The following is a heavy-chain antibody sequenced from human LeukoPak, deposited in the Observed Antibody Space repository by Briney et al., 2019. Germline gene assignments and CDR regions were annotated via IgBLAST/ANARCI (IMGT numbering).Heavy chain of an antibody. J-gene: IGHJ4*02. CDR3: ARHDDYYDSSGCFDY. CDR2: IYHSAST. CDR1: GYSISSGYY. V-gene: IGHV4-38-2*01. D-gene: IGHD3-22*01. Sequence: SXTLSLTCAVSGYSISSGYYWGWIRPPPGKGLEWIGSIYHSASTSYNPSLKSRVTISVDTSNNQFSLKLSSVTAADTAVYYCARHDDYYDSSGCFDYWGQGTLVTVSS.